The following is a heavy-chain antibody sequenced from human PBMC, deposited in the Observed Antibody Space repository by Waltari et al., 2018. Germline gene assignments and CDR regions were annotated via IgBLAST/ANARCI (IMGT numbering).Heavy chain of an antibody. D-gene: IGHD1-7*01. CDR3: ARDKKLHYAFDI. J-gene: IGHJ3*02. V-gene: IGHV4-59*01. CDR2: IYYSGST. CDR1: GGSISSYY. Sequence: QVQLQESGPGLVKPSETLSLTCTVSGGSISSYYWSWIRQPPGKGLEWIGYIYYSGSTNYNPSLKSRVTRSVDTSKNQFSLKLSSVTAADTAVYYCARDKKLHYAFDIWGQGTMVTVSS.